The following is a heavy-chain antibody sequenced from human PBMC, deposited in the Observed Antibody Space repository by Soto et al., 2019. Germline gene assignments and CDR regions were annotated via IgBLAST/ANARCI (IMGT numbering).Heavy chain of an antibody. J-gene: IGHJ4*02. CDR2: INQDESRK. V-gene: IGHV3-7*03. Sequence: PGGSLRLSCVASGLTFSNYWMTWVRQAPGKGLEWVANINQDESRKNYVDSVKGRFIISRDNAKNSPYLQMNSLTADDTGVYYCATDIPIRDYWGQGTRVTVCS. CDR1: GLTFSNYW. D-gene: IGHD2-21*01. CDR3: ATDIPIRDY.